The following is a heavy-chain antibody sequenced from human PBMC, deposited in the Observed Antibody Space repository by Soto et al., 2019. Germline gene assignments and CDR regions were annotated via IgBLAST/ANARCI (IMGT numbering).Heavy chain of an antibody. Sequence: SETLSLTCTVSGGSISSGGYYWSWIRQHPGKGLEWIGYIYYSGSTYYNPSLKSRVTISVDTSKNQFSLKVNSVTAADTAVFYCARVIDYDSNGFGWFDPWGQGTLVTVSS. V-gene: IGHV4-31*03. CDR2: IYYSGST. J-gene: IGHJ5*02. D-gene: IGHD3-22*01. CDR3: ARVIDYDSNGFGWFDP. CDR1: GGSISSGGYY.